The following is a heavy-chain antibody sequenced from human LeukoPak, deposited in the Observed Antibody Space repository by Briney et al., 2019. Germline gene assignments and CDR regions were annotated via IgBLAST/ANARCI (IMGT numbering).Heavy chain of an antibody. J-gene: IGHJ6*03. D-gene: IGHD3-22*01. Sequence: GASVKVSCKASGYTFTGYYIHWVRQAPGQGLEWMGGIIPIFGTANYAQKFQGRVTITADESTSTAYMELSSLRSEDTAVYYCARGGRVVDYYDSSGYYYMDVWGKGTTVTISS. CDR3: ARGGRVVDYYDSSGYYYMDV. CDR1: GYTFTGYY. CDR2: IIPIFGTA. V-gene: IGHV1-69*13.